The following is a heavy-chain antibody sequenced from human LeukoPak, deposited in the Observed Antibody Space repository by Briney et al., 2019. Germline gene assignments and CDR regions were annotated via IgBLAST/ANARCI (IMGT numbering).Heavy chain of an antibody. J-gene: IGHJ6*02. CDR2: IIPILGIA. V-gene: IGHV1-69*04. CDR3: ARGSGSPTYYYGMDV. CDR1: GGTFSSYA. Sequence: GASVKVSCKASGGTFSSYAISWVRQAPGQGLEWMGRIIPILGIANYAQKFQGRVTVTADKSTSTAYMEVSSLRSEDTAVYYCARGSGSPTYYYGMDVWGQGTTVTVSS. D-gene: IGHD1-26*01.